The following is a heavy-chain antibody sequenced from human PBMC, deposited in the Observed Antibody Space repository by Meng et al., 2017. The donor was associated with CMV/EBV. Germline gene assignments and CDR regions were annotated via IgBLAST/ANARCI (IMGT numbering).Heavy chain of an antibody. D-gene: IGHD1-26*01. CDR1: GYTFTGYY. J-gene: IGHJ4*02. CDR3: ARTPSYSGSQRPFDY. CDR2: INPNSGGT. Sequence: QVARVQSGAEVKKPGASVKVSCKASGYTFTGYYMHWVRQAPGQGLEWMGWINPNSGGTNYAQKFQGRVTMTRDTSISTAYMELSRLRSDDTAVYYCARTPSYSGSQRPFDYWGQGTLVTVSS. V-gene: IGHV1-2*02.